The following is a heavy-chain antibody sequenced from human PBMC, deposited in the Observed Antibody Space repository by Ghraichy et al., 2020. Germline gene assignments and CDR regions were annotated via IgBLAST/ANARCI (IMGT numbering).Heavy chain of an antibody. CDR2: ISYDGSNK. CDR1: GFTFSSYG. Sequence: GGSLRLSCAASGFTFSSYGMHWVRQAPGKGLEWVAVISYDGSNKYYADSVKGRFTISRDNSKNTLYLQMNSLRAEDTAVYYCAKGRRGAYDAFDIWGQGTIVTVSS. J-gene: IGHJ3*02. D-gene: IGHD3-16*01. CDR3: AKGRRGAYDAFDI. V-gene: IGHV3-30*18.